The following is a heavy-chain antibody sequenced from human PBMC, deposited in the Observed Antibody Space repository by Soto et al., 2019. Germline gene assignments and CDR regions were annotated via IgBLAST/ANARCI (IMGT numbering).Heavy chain of an antibody. Sequence: XETLSLTCTVSGGSISSYYWSWIRQPPGKGLEWIGYIYYSGSTNYNPSLKSRVTISVDTSRKQFSLKLNSVTAADTAVYYCARSGGSLDYWGQGTLVTVSS. CDR2: IYYSGST. CDR3: ARSGGSLDY. V-gene: IGHV4-59*01. J-gene: IGHJ4*02. CDR1: GGSISSYY. D-gene: IGHD2-15*01.